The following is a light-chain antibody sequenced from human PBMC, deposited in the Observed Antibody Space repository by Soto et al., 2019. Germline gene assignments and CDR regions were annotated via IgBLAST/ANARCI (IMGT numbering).Light chain of an antibody. J-gene: IGKJ1*01. V-gene: IGKV3-20*01. Sequence: EIVMTQSPATLSLSPGERATLSCRASQSITRNLAWYQQTPGQAPRLLIYGASNRATGIPDRFSGSGSGTDFTLTISRLEPEDFAVYYCQQYGSSGTFGQGTKVDI. CDR3: QQYGSSGT. CDR2: GAS. CDR1: QSITRN.